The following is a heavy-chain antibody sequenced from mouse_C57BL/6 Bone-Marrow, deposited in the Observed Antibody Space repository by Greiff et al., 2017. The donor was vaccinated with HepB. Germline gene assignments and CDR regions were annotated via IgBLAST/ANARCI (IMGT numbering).Heavy chain of an antibody. CDR2: ISSGSSTI. D-gene: IGHD1-1*01. CDR3: ARQPYYYGSSYHAMDY. V-gene: IGHV5-17*01. J-gene: IGHJ4*01. CDR1: GFTFSDYG. Sequence: EVKLVESGGGLVKPGGSLKLSCAASGFTFSDYGMHWVRQAPEKGLEWVAYISSGSSTIYYADTVKGRFTISRDNAKNTLFLQMTRLRSEDTAMYYCARQPYYYGSSYHAMDYWGQGTSVTVSS.